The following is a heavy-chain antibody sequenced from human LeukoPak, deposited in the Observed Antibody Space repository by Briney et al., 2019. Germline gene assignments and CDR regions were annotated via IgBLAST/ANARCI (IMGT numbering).Heavy chain of an antibody. CDR2: IYSGGST. CDR3: ARSSSWYFNWFDP. Sequence: GGSLRLSCAASGFTFSSYAMSWVRQAPGKGLEWVSVIYSGGSTYYADSVKGRFTISRDNSKNTLYLQMNSLRAEDTAVYYCARSSSWYFNWFDPWGQGTLVTVSS. V-gene: IGHV3-66*01. CDR1: GFTFSSYA. J-gene: IGHJ5*02. D-gene: IGHD6-13*01.